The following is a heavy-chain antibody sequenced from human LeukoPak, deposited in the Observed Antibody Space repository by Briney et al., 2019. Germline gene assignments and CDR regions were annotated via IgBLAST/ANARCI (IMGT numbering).Heavy chain of an antibody. CDR3: ARDLSDIAVAGILDY. CDR1: GGSISVAIYY. V-gene: IGHV4-61*02. Sequence: SETLSLTCAVSGGSISVAIYYSSWIRLPAGRGLGWLVRIYTSGSTNYNPSLKSRVTITVDTSKNQFSLKLSSVTAADTAVYYCARDLSDIAVAGILDYWGQGTLVTVSS. CDR2: IYTSGST. D-gene: IGHD6-19*01. J-gene: IGHJ4*02.